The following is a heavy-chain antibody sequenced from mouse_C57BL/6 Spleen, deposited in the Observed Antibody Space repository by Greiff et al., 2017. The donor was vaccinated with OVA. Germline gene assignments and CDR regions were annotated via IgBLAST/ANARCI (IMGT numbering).Heavy chain of an antibody. D-gene: IGHD1-3*01. CDR1: GYAFSSSW. CDR2: IYPGDGDT. J-gene: IGHJ4*01. CDR3: ARDLYQWAMDY. Sequence: QVQLQQSGPELVKPGASVKISCKASGYAFSSSWMNWVKQRPGKGLEWIGRIYPGDGDTNYNGKFKGKATLTADKSSSTAYMQLSSLTSEDSAVYFCARDLYQWAMDYWGQGTSVTVSS. V-gene: IGHV1-82*01.